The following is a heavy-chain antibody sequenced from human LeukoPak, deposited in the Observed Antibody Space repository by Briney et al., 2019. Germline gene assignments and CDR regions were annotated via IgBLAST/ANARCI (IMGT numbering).Heavy chain of an antibody. CDR2: IKGDGSEE. CDR1: GFTFSNYW. D-gene: IGHD3-10*01. Sequence: GGSLRLSCAGSGFTFSNYWMSWVRQASGKGLEWVANIKGDGSEEYYVEPVKGRFSISRDNAKNALYLQMNSLRIEDTAVYYCEAYGSVWGQGTLVAVSS. J-gene: IGHJ4*02. V-gene: IGHV3-7*03. CDR3: EAYGSV.